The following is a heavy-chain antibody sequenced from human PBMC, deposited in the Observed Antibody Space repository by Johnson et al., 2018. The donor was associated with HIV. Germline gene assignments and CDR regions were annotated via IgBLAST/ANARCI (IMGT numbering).Heavy chain of an antibody. CDR1: GFTFSNYA. CDR3: ARESLLPAMTAFDI. CDR2: VSYDGSNK. V-gene: IGHV3-30*04. D-gene: IGHD2-2*01. J-gene: IGHJ3*02. Sequence: QVQLVESGGGVVQSGRSLRLSCEASGFTFSNYAMHWVRQAPGKGLEWVAVVSYDGSNKYYIDSVKGRFTISRDNSNNTLYLQINGLRAEDTAMFYCARESLLPAMTAFDIWGQGTMVTVSS.